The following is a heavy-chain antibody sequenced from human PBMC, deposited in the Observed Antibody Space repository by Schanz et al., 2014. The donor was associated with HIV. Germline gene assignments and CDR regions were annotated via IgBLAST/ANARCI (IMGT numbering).Heavy chain of an antibody. CDR1: GFTFSTFV. Sequence: QVQLVESGGGVVQPGRSLRLSCTASGFTFSTFVMHWVRQAPGKGLECVAVISYDGSKKYYADSVKGRFTISRDNSKNTLFLQMNSLRAEDTAFYYCATAHYESNIPYFWGQGTLVTVSS. CDR2: ISYDGSKK. V-gene: IGHV3-30*03. CDR3: ATAHYESNIPYF. D-gene: IGHD3-22*01. J-gene: IGHJ4*02.